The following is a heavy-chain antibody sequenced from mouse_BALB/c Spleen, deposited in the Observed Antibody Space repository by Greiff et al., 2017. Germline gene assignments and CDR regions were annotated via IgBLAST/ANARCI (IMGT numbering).Heavy chain of an antibody. CDR3: DVYDYDGYAMDY. V-gene: IGHV14-3*02. CDR2: IDPANGNT. CDR1: GFNIKDTY. D-gene: IGHD2-4*01. J-gene: IGHJ4*01. Sequence: EVQGVESGAELVKPGASVKLSCTASGFNIKDTYMHWVKQRPEQGLEWIGRIDPANGNTKYDPKFQGKATITADTSSNTAYLQLSSLTSEDTAVYYCDVYDYDGYAMDYWGQGTSVTVSS.